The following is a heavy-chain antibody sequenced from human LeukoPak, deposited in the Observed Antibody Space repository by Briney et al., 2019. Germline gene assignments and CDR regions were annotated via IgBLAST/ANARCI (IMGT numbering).Heavy chain of an antibody. J-gene: IGHJ6*03. Sequence: SETLSLTCTVSGGSISSSSYYWGWIRQPPGKGLEWIGSIYYSGSTYYNPSLKSRVTISVDTSKNQFSLKLSSVTAADTAVYYRARERVSSYYYMDVWGKGTTVTVSS. CDR1: GGSISSSSYY. CDR3: ARERVSSYYYMDV. V-gene: IGHV4-39*07. CDR2: IYYSGST.